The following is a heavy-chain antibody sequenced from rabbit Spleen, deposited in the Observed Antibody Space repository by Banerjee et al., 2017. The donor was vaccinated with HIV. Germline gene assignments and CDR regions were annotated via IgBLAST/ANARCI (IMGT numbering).Heavy chain of an antibody. CDR3: ARDAGTSFSTYGMDL. J-gene: IGHJ6*01. V-gene: IGHV1S40*01. CDR2: AYAGSSGGT. Sequence: QSLEESGGGLVKPGGTLTLTCKASGLDFSSSYWICWVRQAPGKGLEWVACAYAGSSGGTYSATWAKGRFTISKTSSTTVTLQMTSLTAADTATYFCARDAGTSFSTYGMDLWGPGTLVTVS. D-gene: IGHD8-1*01. CDR1: GLDFSSSYW.